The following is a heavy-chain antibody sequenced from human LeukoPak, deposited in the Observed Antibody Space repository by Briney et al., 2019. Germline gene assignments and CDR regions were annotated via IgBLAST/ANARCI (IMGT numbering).Heavy chain of an antibody. V-gene: IGHV4-39*01. Sequence: SETLSLTCTVSGGSMSSGTYYWGWIRQPPGKGLEWIASIRYLGSTFYNPSLQSRVTISVDTPKNQFSLKLSSVTAADTAVYYCARLKMDTLAARVNAFDIWGQGTMVTVSS. CDR2: IRYLGST. J-gene: IGHJ3*02. CDR3: ARLKMDTLAARVNAFDI. D-gene: IGHD6-25*01. CDR1: GGSMSSGTYY.